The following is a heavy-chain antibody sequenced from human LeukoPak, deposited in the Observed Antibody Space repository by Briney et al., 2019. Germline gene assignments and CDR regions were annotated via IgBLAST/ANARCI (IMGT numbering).Heavy chain of an antibody. J-gene: IGHJ4*02. CDR2: IKQDGSEQ. Sequence: GGSLRLSCAASGFIFSNYAMSWVRQTPGKGLEWVANIKQDGSEQYYVDSVKGRFTISRDNAKNLLYLQMNSLRAEDTAVYYCARPFSHSSGWYYDYWGQGTLVTVSS. D-gene: IGHD6-19*01. CDR3: ARPFSHSSGWYYDY. V-gene: IGHV3-7*01. CDR1: GFIFSNYA.